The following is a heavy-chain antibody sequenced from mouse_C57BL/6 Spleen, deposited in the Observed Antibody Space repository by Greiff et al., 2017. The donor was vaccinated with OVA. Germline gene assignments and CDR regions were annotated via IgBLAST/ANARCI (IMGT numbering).Heavy chain of an antibody. CDR2: INPNNGGT. CDR3: ARWTVVATDYAMDY. CDR1: GYTFTDYY. Sequence: VQLQQSGPELVKPGASVKISCKASGYTFTDYYMNWVKQSHGKSLEWIGDINPNNGGTSYNQKFKGKATLTVDKSSSTAYMELRSLTSEDSAVYYCARWTVVATDYAMDYWGQGTSVTVSS. J-gene: IGHJ4*01. D-gene: IGHD1-1*01. V-gene: IGHV1-26*01.